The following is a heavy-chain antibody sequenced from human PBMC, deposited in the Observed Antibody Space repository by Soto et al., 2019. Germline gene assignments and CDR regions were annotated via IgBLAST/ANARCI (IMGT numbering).Heavy chain of an antibody. Sequence: GGSLRLSCAASGFTFSSYWMSWVRQAPGKGLEWVANIKQDGSEKYYVDSVKGRFTISRDNAKNSLYLQMNSLRAEDTAVYYCARERQGVVEDYYYYYGMDVWGQGTTVTVSS. D-gene: IGHD2-15*01. CDR1: GFTFSSYW. CDR2: IKQDGSEK. V-gene: IGHV3-7*01. CDR3: ARERQGVVEDYYYYYGMDV. J-gene: IGHJ6*02.